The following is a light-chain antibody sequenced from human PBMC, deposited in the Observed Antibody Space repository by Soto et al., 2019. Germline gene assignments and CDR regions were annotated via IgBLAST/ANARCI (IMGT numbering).Light chain of an antibody. J-gene: IGKJ2*01. V-gene: IGKV1D-16*01. CDR3: QQYNSYSYT. Sequence: QMTQSPSFVSASIGDRVSITCRASEDISRWLGWYQQKPGRAPSLLMFGATSLQSGVPSRFSATESGTLFTLTISSLQPDDFATYYCQQYNSYSYTFGQGTKLQIK. CDR1: EDISRW. CDR2: GAT.